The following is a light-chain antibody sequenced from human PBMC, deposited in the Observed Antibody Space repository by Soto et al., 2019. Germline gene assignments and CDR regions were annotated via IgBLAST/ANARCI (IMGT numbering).Light chain of an antibody. CDR3: QQYGNSPLT. CDR1: QSVSSSF. Sequence: EIVLTQSPGTLSLSPGERATLSCRASQSVSSSFLAWYQQKPGQAPRLLIYGASSRATGIPDRFSGSGYGTDFTLTISRLEPEDVAVYYCQQYGNSPLTFGGGTKVEIK. V-gene: IGKV3-20*01. J-gene: IGKJ4*01. CDR2: GAS.